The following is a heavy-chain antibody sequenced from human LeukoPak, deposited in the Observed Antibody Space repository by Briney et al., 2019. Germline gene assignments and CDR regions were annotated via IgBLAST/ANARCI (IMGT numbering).Heavy chain of an antibody. J-gene: IGHJ6*03. CDR3: ARDHVPPVAGPLLREYYYYYMDV. CDR2: IIPIFGTA. V-gene: IGHV1-69*06. CDR1: GGTFSSYA. D-gene: IGHD6-19*01. Sequence: ASVKVSCKASGGTFSSYAISWVRQAPGQGLEWMGGIIPIFGTANYAQKFQGRVTITADKSTSTAYMELSSLRSEDTAVYYCARDHVPPVAGPLLREYYYYYMDVWGKGTTVTVSS.